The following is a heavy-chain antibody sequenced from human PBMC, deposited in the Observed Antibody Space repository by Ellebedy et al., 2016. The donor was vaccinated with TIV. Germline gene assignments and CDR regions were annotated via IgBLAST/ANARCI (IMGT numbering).Heavy chain of an antibody. D-gene: IGHD2-2*01. CDR1: GYTLTELS. CDR2: FDPEDGET. J-gene: IGHJ3*02. Sequence: ASVKVSCXVSGYTLTELSMHWVRQAPGKGLEWMGGFDPEDGETIYAQKFQGRVTMTEDTSTDTAYMELNSLRSDDTAVYYCAREDCSSTSCYSHDAFDIWGQGTMVTVSS. V-gene: IGHV1-24*01. CDR3: AREDCSSTSCYSHDAFDI.